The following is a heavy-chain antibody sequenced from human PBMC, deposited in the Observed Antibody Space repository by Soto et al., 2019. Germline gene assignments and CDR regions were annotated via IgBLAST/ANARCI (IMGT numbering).Heavy chain of an antibody. CDR3: AKVPQWVLRYHDWFFDY. Sequence: EVQLLESGGGLVQPGGSLRLSCAVSGFSFSNSAMTWVRQAPGKGLEWVSGISGSGDITYNTDSVKGRFAISRDTSKNVVYLQMRSLRSDDTAVDYCAKVPQWVLRYHDWFFDYWGQGTLVTVSS. CDR2: ISGSGDIT. D-gene: IGHD3-9*01. V-gene: IGHV3-23*01. J-gene: IGHJ4*02. CDR1: GFSFSNSA.